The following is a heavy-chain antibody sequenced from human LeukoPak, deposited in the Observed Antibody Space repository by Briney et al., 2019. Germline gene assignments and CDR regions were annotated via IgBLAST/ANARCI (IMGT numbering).Heavy chain of an antibody. D-gene: IGHD2-2*01. CDR1: GNYW. Sequence: GGSLRLSCAASGNYWMHWVHQAPGKGLVWVSHVNSDGSWTSHADSVKGRFTISKDNAKNTVYLQMNNLRTEDTAVYYCVSFYETNWGRGTLVTVSS. J-gene: IGHJ4*02. CDR3: VSFYETN. CDR2: VNSDGSWT. V-gene: IGHV3-74*01.